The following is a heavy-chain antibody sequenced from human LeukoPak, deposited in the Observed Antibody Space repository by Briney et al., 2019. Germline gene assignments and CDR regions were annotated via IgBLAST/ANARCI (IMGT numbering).Heavy chain of an antibody. D-gene: IGHD5-12*01. CDR1: GFTFSSYA. J-gene: IGHJ4*02. Sequence: GGSLRLSCAASGFTFSSYATHWVRQAPGKGLEWVAFISYDGANKDYADSVKGRFTISRDNSKNTLYLQMNSLRPEDTAVFFCAKPYTGYDPFDYWGQGTLVTVSS. CDR2: ISYDGANK. CDR3: AKPYTGYDPFDY. V-gene: IGHV3-30*18.